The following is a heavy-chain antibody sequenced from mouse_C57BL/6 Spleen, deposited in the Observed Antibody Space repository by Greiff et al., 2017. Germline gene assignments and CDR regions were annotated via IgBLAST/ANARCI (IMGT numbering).Heavy chain of an antibody. J-gene: IGHJ2*01. CDR2: ISYSGST. CDR1: GYSITSGYD. D-gene: IGHD2-4*01. CDR3: ARGGYYDYDEGYFDY. V-gene: IGHV3-1*01. Sequence: EVQLQQSGPGMVKPSQSLSLTCTVTGYSITSGYDWHWIRHFPGNKMEWMGYISYSGSTNYNPSLKSRISITHDTSKNHFFLKLNSVTTEDTATYYCARGGYYDYDEGYFDYWGQGTTLTVSS.